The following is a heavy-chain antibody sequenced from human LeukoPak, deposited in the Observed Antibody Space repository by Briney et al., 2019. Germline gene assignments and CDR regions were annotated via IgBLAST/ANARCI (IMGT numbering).Heavy chain of an antibody. CDR1: GGSISSGGYC. D-gene: IGHD3-22*01. CDR3: ARGDSSGFNYYYYYMDV. J-gene: IGHJ6*03. CDR2: IYHSGST. V-gene: IGHV4-30-2*01. Sequence: PSQTLSLTCTVSGGSISSGGYCWSWIRQPPGKGLEWIGYIYHSGSTYYNPSLKSRVTISVDRSKNQFSLKLSSVTAADTAVYYCARGDSSGFNYYYYYMDVWGKGTTVTVSS.